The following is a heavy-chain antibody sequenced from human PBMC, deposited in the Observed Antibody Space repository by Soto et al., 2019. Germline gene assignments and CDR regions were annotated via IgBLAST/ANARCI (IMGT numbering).Heavy chain of an antibody. CDR2: INHSGST. Sequence: SETLSLTCAVYGGSFSGYYWSWIRQPPGKGLEWIGEINHSGSTNYNPSLKSRVTISVDTSKNQFSLKLSSVTAADTAVYYCARGQRVPSSDIVVVPAAILGRYYYGMDVWGQGTTVTVSS. CDR3: ARGQRVPSSDIVVVPAAILGRYYYGMDV. CDR1: GGSFSGYY. J-gene: IGHJ6*02. D-gene: IGHD2-2*01. V-gene: IGHV4-34*01.